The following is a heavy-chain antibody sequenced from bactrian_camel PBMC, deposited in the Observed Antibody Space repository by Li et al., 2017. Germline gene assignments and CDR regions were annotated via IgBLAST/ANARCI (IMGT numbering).Heavy chain of an antibody. V-gene: IGHV3S53*01. Sequence: VQLVESGGGSVQAGGSLRLSCAVSGYRYTRSCMAWFRQAPEKEREGVAGITGTGSTFYTDSVKGRFSISRDNAKGTLYLQMNDLKPEDTALYYCATDPEGPGPAALARGDWSGYEFLYAGQGTQVTVS. CDR3: ATDPEGPGPAALARGDWSGYEFLY. J-gene: IGHJ4*01. CDR2: ITGTGST. D-gene: IGHD4*01. CDR1: GYRYTRSC.